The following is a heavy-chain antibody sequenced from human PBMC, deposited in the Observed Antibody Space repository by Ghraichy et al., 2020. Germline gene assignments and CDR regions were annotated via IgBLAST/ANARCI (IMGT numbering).Heavy chain of an antibody. V-gene: IGHV3-33*03. CDR1: GFTFRNYG. J-gene: IGHJ5*02. CDR2: IWYDGNTQ. D-gene: IGHD3-10*01. Sequence: GGSLRLSCAASGFTFRNYGIHWVRQAPGKGLEWVALIWYDGNTQIYTDSVKGRFTISRDNSKNILYLQMNSLRVEDTAVYYCATSYGSGSYGVGWFDPWGQGTLVTVSS. CDR3: ATSYGSGSYGVGWFDP.